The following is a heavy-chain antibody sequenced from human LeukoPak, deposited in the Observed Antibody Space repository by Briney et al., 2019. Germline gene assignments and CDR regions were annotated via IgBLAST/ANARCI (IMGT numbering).Heavy chain of an antibody. J-gene: IGHJ4*02. V-gene: IGHV4-38-2*01. CDR3: ARRYYYGPSMPSYFDY. CDR2: IYHSGST. CDR1: GYSISSGYY. D-gene: IGHD3-10*01. Sequence: SETLSLTCAVSGYSISSGYYWGWIRQPPGKGLEWIGSIYHSGSTYYNPSLKSRVTISVDTSMNQFSLKLSSVTAADTAVYYCARRYYYGPSMPSYFDYWGQGTLVTVSS.